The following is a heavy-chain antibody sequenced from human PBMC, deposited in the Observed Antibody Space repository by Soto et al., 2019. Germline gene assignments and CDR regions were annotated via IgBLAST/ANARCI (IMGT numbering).Heavy chain of an antibody. CDR1: GDSISNYH. CDR2: VYFSGST. D-gene: IGHD2-21*01. Sequence: QVQLQESGPGLVKPSETLSLTCTVSGDSISNYHWSWIRQPPGKGLEWIGYVYFSGSTHYTPSLKSRVTISRDTSKSQFSLRLNSVTAADTAVYYCAREGVWSGETFFDYWGQGILVTVSS. V-gene: IGHV4-59*01. CDR3: AREGVWSGETFFDY. J-gene: IGHJ4*02.